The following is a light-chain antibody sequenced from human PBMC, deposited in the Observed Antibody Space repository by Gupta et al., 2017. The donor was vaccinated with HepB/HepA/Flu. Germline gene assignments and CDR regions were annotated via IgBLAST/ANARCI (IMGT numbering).Light chain of an antibody. V-gene: IGLV1-40*01. CDR1: SSNIGAGHD. Sequence: QSVLTQPPSVSGAPGQRVTISCTGGSSNIGAGHDVHWYQQLPGTAPKLLIYTNTNRPSGVPDRFSGSKSGTSASLAITGLQAEDEADYYCQSYDSSLSGSVFGGGTKLTVL. CDR2: TNT. CDR3: QSYDSSLSGSV. J-gene: IGLJ2*01.